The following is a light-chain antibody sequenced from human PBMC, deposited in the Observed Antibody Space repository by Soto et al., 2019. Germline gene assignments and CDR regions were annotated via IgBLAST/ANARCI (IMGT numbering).Light chain of an antibody. J-gene: IGKJ4*01. CDR3: QQYGSSPLT. V-gene: IGKV3-20*01. CDR2: AAS. CDR1: QSVSSSY. Sequence: EMVLTHSPGTLSLSPGERATLSCRAIQSVSSSYLAWYQQKPGQAPRLLIYAASSRATGISDRFSGSGSGTDFTLTISRMEPEDFAVYYCQQYGSSPLTFGGGTKVDIK.